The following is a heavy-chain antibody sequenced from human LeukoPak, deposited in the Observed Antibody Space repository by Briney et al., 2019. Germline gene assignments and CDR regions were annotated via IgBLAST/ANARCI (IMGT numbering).Heavy chain of an antibody. J-gene: IGHJ5*02. Sequence: GGSLRLSCAASGFTFSSYAMSWVRQAPGWGLEWVSAISGSGGSTYYADSVKGRFTISRDNSKNTLYLQMNSLRAEDTAVYYCAVVVAATGGVGWFDPWGQGTLVTVSS. CDR1: GFTFSSYA. CDR2: ISGSGGST. CDR3: AVVVAATGGVGWFDP. D-gene: IGHD2-15*01. V-gene: IGHV3-23*01.